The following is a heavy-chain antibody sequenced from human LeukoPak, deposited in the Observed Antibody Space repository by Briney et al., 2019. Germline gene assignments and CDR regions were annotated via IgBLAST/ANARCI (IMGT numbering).Heavy chain of an antibody. CDR1: GYTFTSYG. Sequence: SVKVSCKASGYTFTSYGISWVRQAPGQGLEWMGWINTNTGNPTYAQGFTGRFVFSLDTSVSTAYLQISSLKAEDTAVYYCARESRYDSSGYQRAFDIWGQGTMVTVSS. V-gene: IGHV7-4-1*02. CDR2: INTNTGNP. D-gene: IGHD3-22*01. J-gene: IGHJ3*02. CDR3: ARESRYDSSGYQRAFDI.